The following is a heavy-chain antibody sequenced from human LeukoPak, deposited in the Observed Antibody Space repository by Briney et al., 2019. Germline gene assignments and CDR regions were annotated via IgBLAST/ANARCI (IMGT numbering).Heavy chain of an antibody. CDR1: GGSISSYY. Sequence: SETLSPTCTVSGGSISSYYWSWIRQPPGKGLEWIGYIFYTGSTNYNPSLKSRVTISVLTSKNRFSLKLSFVTAADTAVYYCATLTGGDDAFDIWGQGTMVTVSS. J-gene: IGHJ3*02. V-gene: IGHV4-59*01. CDR3: ATLTGGDDAFDI. D-gene: IGHD4-23*01. CDR2: IFYTGST.